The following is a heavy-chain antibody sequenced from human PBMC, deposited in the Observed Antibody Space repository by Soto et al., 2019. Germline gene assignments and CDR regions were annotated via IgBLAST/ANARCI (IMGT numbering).Heavy chain of an antibody. V-gene: IGHV3-48*03. Sequence: GGSLRLSCAASGFNFSHYEMNWVRQAPGKGLEWVAYISSSASTIYYADSVRGRFTISRDNAKNSMYLQMNSLRTEDTAVYYCAKDLLLTTITTVGDWGQGTLVTVSS. J-gene: IGHJ4*02. D-gene: IGHD4-17*01. CDR1: GFNFSHYE. CDR3: AKDLLLTTITTVGD. CDR2: ISSSASTI.